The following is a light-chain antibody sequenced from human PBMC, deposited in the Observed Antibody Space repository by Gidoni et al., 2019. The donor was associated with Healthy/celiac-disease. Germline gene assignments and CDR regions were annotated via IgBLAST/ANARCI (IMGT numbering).Light chain of an antibody. J-gene: IGKJ1*01. CDR2: KES. V-gene: IGKV1-5*03. CDR3: QQNNSYPWT. Sequence: DTQITQSPSTLSASVGDRVTITCRASQSISSWLAWYQQKPGKAPKLLIYKESSLESGVPSRCTGSGSGTEFTLTISSLQPDDFATYYCQQNNSYPWTFGQXTKVEIK. CDR1: QSISSW.